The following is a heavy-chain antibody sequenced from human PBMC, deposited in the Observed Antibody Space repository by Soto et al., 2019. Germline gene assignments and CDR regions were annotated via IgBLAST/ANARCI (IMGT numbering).Heavy chain of an antibody. CDR2: ISGSGGST. CDR3: AKGRPGDVGGFDN. V-gene: IGHV3-23*01. D-gene: IGHD3-10*02. Sequence: EVQLLESGGGLVQPGGSLRLSCAASGFTFSSYAMSWVRQAPGKGLEWVSAISGSGGSTYYADSVKGRFTISRDNSKNTLFLQLNSLRAEDTAVYYCAKGRPGDVGGFDNWGQGALVTVSS. CDR1: GFTFSSYA. J-gene: IGHJ4*02.